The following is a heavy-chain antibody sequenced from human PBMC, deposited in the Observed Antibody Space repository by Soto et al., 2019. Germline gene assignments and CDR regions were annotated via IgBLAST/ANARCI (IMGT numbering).Heavy chain of an antibody. J-gene: IGHJ4*02. V-gene: IGHV4-39*07. CDR3: ARGDFWSGYYLPWYYFDY. CDR2: IYYSGST. D-gene: IGHD3-3*01. Sequence: SETLSLTCTVSGGSISSSSYYWGWIRQPPGKGLEWIGSIYYSGSTYYNPSLKSRVTISVDTSKNQFSLKLSSVTAADTAVYYCARGDFWSGYYLPWYYFDYWGQGTLVTVSS. CDR1: GGSISSSSYY.